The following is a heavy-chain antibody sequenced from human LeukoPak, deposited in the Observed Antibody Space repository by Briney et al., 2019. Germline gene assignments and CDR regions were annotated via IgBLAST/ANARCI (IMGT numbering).Heavy chain of an antibody. D-gene: IGHD6-13*01. J-gene: IGHJ4*02. CDR1: GFTFSSYA. V-gene: IGHV3-23*01. CDR3: AKDLEIAAAGPYFDY. CDR2: ISGSGGST. Sequence: PGGSLRLSCAASGFTFSSYAMSWVRQAPGKGLGWVSAISGSGGSTYYADSVKGRFTISRDNSKNTLYLQMNSLRAEDTAVYYCAKDLEIAAAGPYFDYWGQGTLVTVSS.